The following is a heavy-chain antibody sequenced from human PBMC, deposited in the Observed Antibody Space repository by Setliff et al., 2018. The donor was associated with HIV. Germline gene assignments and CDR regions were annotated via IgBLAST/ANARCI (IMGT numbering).Heavy chain of an antibody. CDR2: INPSGGST. CDR3: ARDRNVVVVAAYAFDI. Sequence: ASVKVSCKASGYTFTSYYMHWVRQAPGQGLEWMGIINPSGGSTSYAQKFQGRVTMTRDTSTSTVYMELSSLRSEDTAVYYCARDRNVVVVAAYAFDIWGQGTMATVSS. V-gene: IGHV1-46*01. D-gene: IGHD2-15*01. J-gene: IGHJ3*02. CDR1: GYTFTSYY.